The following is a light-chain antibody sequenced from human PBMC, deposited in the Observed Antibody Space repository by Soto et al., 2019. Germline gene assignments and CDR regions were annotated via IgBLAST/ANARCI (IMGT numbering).Light chain of an antibody. CDR2: GAS. CDR3: QQRSNWPIT. Sequence: EIVLTQSPVTLSVSPGERATLSCRASQSVSSNLAWYQQKPGQAPRLLIYGASNRATGIPDRFSGSGSGTDFTLTISRLEPEDFAVYYCQQRSNWPITFGQGTRLEIK. CDR1: QSVSSN. J-gene: IGKJ5*01. V-gene: IGKV3D-20*02.